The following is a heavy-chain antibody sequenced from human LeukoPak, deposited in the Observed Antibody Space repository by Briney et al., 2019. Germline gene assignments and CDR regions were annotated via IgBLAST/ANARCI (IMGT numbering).Heavy chain of an antibody. Sequence: ASVRLSCKASGYTFTSYDINWVRQAPGQGLEWMGWMNPNSGNTGYAQTFQGRVTMTRNNSISTAYMEMSSLRSEDTAVYYCAILRRNLMRIAERESPDYWGQGTLVTASS. V-gene: IGHV1-8*01. D-gene: IGHD2-21*01. CDR2: MNPNSGNT. J-gene: IGHJ4*02. CDR1: GYTFTSYD. CDR3: AILRRNLMRIAERESPDY.